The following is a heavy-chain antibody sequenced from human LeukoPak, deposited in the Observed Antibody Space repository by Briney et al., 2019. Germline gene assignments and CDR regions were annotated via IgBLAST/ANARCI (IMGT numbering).Heavy chain of an antibody. D-gene: IGHD4-17*01. V-gene: IGHV3-66*03. CDR1: GFSVSNYY. CDR2: IRDSGET. CDR3: ARDRAVTQDWVEFDP. Sequence: GGSLRLSCAGSGFSVSNYYMSWVRQAPGKGLEWVSLIRDSGETFYPDSVKGRFTISRDNSKNTMYLQMNRLRVEDTAVYFCARDRAVTQDWVEFDPWGQGTLVTVSS. J-gene: IGHJ5*02.